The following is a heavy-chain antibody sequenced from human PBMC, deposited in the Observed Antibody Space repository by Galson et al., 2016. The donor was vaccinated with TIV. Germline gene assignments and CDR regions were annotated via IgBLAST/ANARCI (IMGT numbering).Heavy chain of an antibody. Sequence: SLRLSCAASGFTFSSYIMSWVRQAPGKGLEWVSSISATGISTYYGDSVKGRFTISRDNSKNTLSLQLNILRAEDTAVYYWVKDMVRGVIGGFFQHWGQGTLVSVSS. D-gene: IGHD3-10*01. CDR3: VKDMVRGVIGGFFQH. CDR2: ISATGIST. V-gene: IGHV3-23*01. J-gene: IGHJ1*01. CDR1: GFTFSSYI.